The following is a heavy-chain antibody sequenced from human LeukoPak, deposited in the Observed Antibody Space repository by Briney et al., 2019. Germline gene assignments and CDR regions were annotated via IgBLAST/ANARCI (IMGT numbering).Heavy chain of an antibody. CDR3: ARGDRDYDAFDV. CDR1: GGSISTYF. V-gene: IGHV4-59*01. CDR2: MYYSGNG. J-gene: IGHJ3*01. Sequence: SQTLSLTCTVSGGSISTYFWTWIRQPPGKPLEWIGYMYYSGNGNYNPSLKSRGTISVDTSKNQFSLELTSVTDADTAVYYCARGDRDYDAFDVWGHGNPGHRLL. D-gene: IGHD3-10*01.